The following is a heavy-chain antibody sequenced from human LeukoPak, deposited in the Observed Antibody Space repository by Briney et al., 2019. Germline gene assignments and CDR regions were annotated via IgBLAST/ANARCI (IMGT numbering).Heavy chain of an antibody. CDR3: AKAPYCTNGVCYAFDI. J-gene: IGHJ3*02. V-gene: IGHV3-73*01. CDR1: GFTFGGSA. CDR2: IRSKANSYAT. Sequence: GGSLRLSCAASGFTFGGSAMHWVRQASGKGLEWVGRIRSKANSYATAYASSVKGRFTISRDDSKNTAYLQMNSLRAEDTAVYYCAKAPYCTNGVCYAFDIWGQGTMVTVSS. D-gene: IGHD2-8*01.